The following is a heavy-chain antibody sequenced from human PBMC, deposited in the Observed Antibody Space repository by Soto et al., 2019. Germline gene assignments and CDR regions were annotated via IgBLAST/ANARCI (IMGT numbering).Heavy chain of an antibody. Sequence: QVQVVESGGGVVQPGESLRLSCTASGFTFNNHHMHWVRQAPGKGLEWVALVWRDGSHKVYAESVKGRFTISRDNSKNTVYLSMNNLRVDDTALYYCTREMGALDSWGQGTLVTVSS. CDR2: VWRDGSHK. V-gene: IGHV3-33*01. D-gene: IGHD2-8*01. CDR1: GFTFNNHH. CDR3: TREMGALDS. J-gene: IGHJ4*02.